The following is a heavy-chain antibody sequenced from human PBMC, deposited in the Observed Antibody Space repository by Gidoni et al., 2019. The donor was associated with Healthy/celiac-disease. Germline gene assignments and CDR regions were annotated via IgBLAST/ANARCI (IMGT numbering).Heavy chain of an antibody. D-gene: IGHD3-22*01. V-gene: IGHV3-48*03. J-gene: IGHJ4*02. Sequence: EVQLVESGGGLVQPGGSLRLSCAASGFTFGSYEMNWVRQAPGKGLEWVSYISSSGSTIYYADSVKGRFTISRDNAKNSLYLQMNSLRAEDTAVYYCARDRLDYYDSSGYSALDYWGQGTLVTVSS. CDR3: ARDRLDYYDSSGYSALDY. CDR2: ISSSGSTI. CDR1: GFTFGSYE.